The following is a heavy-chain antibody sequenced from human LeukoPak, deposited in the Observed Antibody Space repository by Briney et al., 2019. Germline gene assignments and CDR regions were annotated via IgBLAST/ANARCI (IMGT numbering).Heavy chain of an antibody. J-gene: IGHJ6*03. CDR2: IYTSGST. Sequence: SQTLSLTCTVSGGSISSGSYYWSWIRQPAGKGLEWIGRIYTSGSTNYNPSLKSRVTISVDTSKNQFSLKLSSVTAADTAVYYCARFSAAAGRYYYYYYMDVWGKGTTVTISS. CDR1: GGSISSGSYY. CDR3: ARFSAAAGRYYYYYYMDV. V-gene: IGHV4-61*02. D-gene: IGHD6-13*01.